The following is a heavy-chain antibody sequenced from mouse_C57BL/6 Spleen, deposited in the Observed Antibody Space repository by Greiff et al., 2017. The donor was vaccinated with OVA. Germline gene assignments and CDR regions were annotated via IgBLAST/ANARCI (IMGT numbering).Heavy chain of an antibody. CDR3: ARGTGTVYWYFDV. CDR2: IDPNSGGT. CDR1: GYTFTSYW. J-gene: IGHJ1*03. V-gene: IGHV1-72*01. Sequence: QVQLKESGAELVKPGASVKLSCKASGYTFTSYWMHWVKQRPGRGLEWIGRIDPNSGGTKYNEKFKSKATLTVDKPSSTAYMQLSSLTSEDSAVYYCARGTGTVYWYFDVWGTGTTVTVSS. D-gene: IGHD4-1*01.